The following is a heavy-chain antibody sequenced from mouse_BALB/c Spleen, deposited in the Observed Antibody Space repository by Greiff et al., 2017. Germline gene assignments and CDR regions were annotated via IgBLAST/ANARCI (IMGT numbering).Heavy chain of an antibody. Sequence: VKVVESGPGLVAPSQSLSITCTVSGFSLTGYGVNWVRQPPGKGLEWLGMIWGDGSTDYNSALKSRLSISKDNSKSQVFLKMNSLQTDDTARYYCAREGYYGRGYAMDYWGQGTSVTVSS. CDR1: GFSLTGYG. V-gene: IGHV2-6-7*01. CDR2: IWGDGST. D-gene: IGHD1-2*01. CDR3: AREGYYGRGYAMDY. J-gene: IGHJ4*01.